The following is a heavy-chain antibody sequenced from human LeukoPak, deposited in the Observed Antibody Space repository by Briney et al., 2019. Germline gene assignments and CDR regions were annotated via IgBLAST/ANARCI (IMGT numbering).Heavy chain of an antibody. CDR2: IYTSGST. CDR1: GGSISSGGYY. Sequence: SETLSLTCTVSGGSISSGGYYWSWIRQPAGKGLEWIGRIYTSGSTNYNPSLNSRVTISVDTSKNQFSLKLSSVTAADTAVYYCARDAPFRWFDPWGQGTLVTVSS. J-gene: IGHJ5*02. CDR3: ARDAPFRWFDP. V-gene: IGHV4-61*02.